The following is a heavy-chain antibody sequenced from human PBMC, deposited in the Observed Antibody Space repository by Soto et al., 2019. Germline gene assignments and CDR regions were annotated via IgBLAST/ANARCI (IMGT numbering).Heavy chain of an antibody. CDR2: ISSSSSYI. Sequence: PGGSLRLSCAASGFTFSSYGMHWVRQAPGKGLEWVSSISSSSSYIYYADSVKGRFTISRDNAKNSLYLQMNSLRAEDTAVYYCARLLRGGKGGFDPWGQGTLVTVSS. CDR1: GFTFSSYG. J-gene: IGHJ5*02. D-gene: IGHD2-15*01. CDR3: ARLLRGGKGGFDP. V-gene: IGHV3-21*01.